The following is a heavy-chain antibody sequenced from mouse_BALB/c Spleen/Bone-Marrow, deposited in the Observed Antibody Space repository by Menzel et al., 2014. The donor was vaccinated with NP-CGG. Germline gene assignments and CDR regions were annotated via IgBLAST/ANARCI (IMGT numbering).Heavy chain of an antibody. Sequence: QVQLQQSGAELVRPGTSVKVSCKASGYAFTNYLIEWVKQRPGQGLEWIGVINPGSGGTNYNEKFKGKATLTADKSSSTAYMQFSSLTSDDSAVYFCARSCYGSPYFDYWGQGITLTVSS. CDR2: INPGSGGT. D-gene: IGHD1-1*01. CDR3: ARSCYGSPYFDY. CDR1: GYAFTNYL. V-gene: IGHV1-54*01. J-gene: IGHJ2*01.